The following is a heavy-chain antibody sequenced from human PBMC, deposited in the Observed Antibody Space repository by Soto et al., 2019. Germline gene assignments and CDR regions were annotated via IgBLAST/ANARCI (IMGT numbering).Heavy chain of an antibody. CDR1: GGSLSSYY. J-gene: IGHJ4*02. Sequence: SETLSLTCTVSGGSLSSYYWNWIRQPPGKGLEWIGYIYYTGTTKYNPSLKSRVTISIDTSKNQFSLKLSSVTAADTAVYFCAREYGAAPDYWGQGTLVTVSS. CDR2: IYYTGTT. CDR3: AREYGAAPDY. D-gene: IGHD4-17*01. V-gene: IGHV4-59*01.